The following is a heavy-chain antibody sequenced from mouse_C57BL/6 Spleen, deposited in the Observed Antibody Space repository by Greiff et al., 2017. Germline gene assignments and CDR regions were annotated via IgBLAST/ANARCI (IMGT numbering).Heavy chain of an antibody. CDR2: INYDGSST. J-gene: IGHJ4*01. V-gene: IGHV5-16*01. Sequence: EVQLVESEGGLVQPGSSMKLSCTASGFTFSDYYMAWVRQVPEKGLEWVANINYDGSSTYYLDSLKSRFIISRDNAKNILYLQMSSLKSEDTATYYCARCLLYAMDYWGQGTSVTVSS. D-gene: IGHD2-12*01. CDR1: GFTFSDYY. CDR3: ARCLLYAMDY.